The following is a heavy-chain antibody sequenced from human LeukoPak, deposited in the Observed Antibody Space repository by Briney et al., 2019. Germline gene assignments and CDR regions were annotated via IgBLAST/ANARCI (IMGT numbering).Heavy chain of an antibody. J-gene: IGHJ4*02. CDR3: ARARTFPCSGSSGGTCPHFLDY. CDR2: IYTSGSA. CDR1: GASISGDY. V-gene: IGHV4-4*07. Sequence: SETLSLTCTVSGASISGDYWSWIRQPAGKGLEWIGRIYTSGSANYNPSLKSRVTMSVDTSKNQFSLNLNSVTAADTAVYYCARARTFPCSGSSGGTCPHFLDYWGQGTLLTVSS. D-gene: IGHD2-15*01.